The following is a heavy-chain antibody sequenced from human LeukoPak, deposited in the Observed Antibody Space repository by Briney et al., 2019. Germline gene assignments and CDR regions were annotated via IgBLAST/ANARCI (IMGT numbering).Heavy chain of an antibody. CDR1: GGSISSYY. Sequence: SETLSLTCTVSGGSISSYYWTWIRQPPGKGLEWIGYAYYTGSTNYNPSLKSRVTISVDTSENQFSLKLSSVTAADTAVYYCARTFYYESSDYYYYAFDIWGQGTMVTVSS. CDR3: ARTFYYESSDYYYYAFDI. V-gene: IGHV4-59*01. CDR2: AYYTGST. J-gene: IGHJ3*02. D-gene: IGHD3-22*01.